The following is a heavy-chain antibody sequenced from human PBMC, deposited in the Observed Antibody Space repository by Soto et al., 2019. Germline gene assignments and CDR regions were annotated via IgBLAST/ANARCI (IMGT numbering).Heavy chain of an antibody. V-gene: IGHV3-9*01. CDR3: ANEIGELEDYFDY. Sequence: GGSLRLSCAASGFTCVDYAMHWVRQAPGKGLEWVSGISWNSGSIGYADSVKGRFTISRDNAKNSLYLQMNSLRAEDTALYYCANEIGELEDYFDYWLQGTLVTVSS. J-gene: IGHJ4*02. D-gene: IGHD3-10*01. CDR2: ISWNSGSI. CDR1: GFTCVDYA.